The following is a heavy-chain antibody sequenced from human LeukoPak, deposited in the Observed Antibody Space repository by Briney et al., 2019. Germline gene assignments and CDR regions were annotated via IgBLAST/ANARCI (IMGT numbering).Heavy chain of an antibody. CDR2: IEVDGSIA. V-gene: IGHV3-74*01. Sequence: GGSLPLSSAASGFAFSSYWMHWVRPAPGKGLVWVCRIEVDGSIATYTDSVRGRFTISRDNAKNTVYLQMNSLRAEDTAVYHCVRDFPHNWFDCWGQGTLVTVSS. CDR3: VRDFPHNWFDC. J-gene: IGHJ5*01. CDR1: GFAFSSYW.